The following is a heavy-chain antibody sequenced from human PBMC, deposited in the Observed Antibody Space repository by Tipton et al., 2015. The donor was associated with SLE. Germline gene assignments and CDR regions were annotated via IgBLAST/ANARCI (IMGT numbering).Heavy chain of an antibody. CDR1: GYSFTSYW. CDR3: ARLPVPQGGMDV. CDR2: IYPGDSDT. Sequence: QSGPEVKKPGESLKISCKGSGYSFTSYWIVWVRQMPGKGLESMGIIYPGDSDTRYSPSVQGQVTISADKSISTAYLHWGSLKASDTAIYYCARLPVPQGGMDVWGQGTTVTVSS. V-gene: IGHV5-51*03. J-gene: IGHJ6*02.